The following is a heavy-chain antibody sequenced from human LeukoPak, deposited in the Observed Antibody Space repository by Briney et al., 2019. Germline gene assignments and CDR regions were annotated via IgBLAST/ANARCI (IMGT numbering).Heavy chain of an antibody. J-gene: IGHJ4*02. CDR2: INHSGST. CDR1: GGSFSGYY. CDR3: ARDFDY. V-gene: IGHV4-34*01. Sequence: PSETLSLTCAVYGGSFSGYYWSWIRQPPGKGLEWIGEINHSGSTNYNPSLKSRVTISVDTSKNQFSLKLSSVTAADTAVYYCARDFDYWGQGTLVTVSS.